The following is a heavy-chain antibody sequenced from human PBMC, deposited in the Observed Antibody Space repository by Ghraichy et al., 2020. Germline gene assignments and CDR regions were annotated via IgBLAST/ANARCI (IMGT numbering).Heavy chain of an antibody. CDR1: GYTFTSYG. Sequence: ASVKVSCKASGYTFTSYGISWVRQAPGQGLEWMGWISAYNGDTNYAQKLQGRVTMTTDTSTSTAYMELRSLRSDDTAVYYCARGGSGAAAGTLEPLDDWGQGTLVTVSS. J-gene: IGHJ4*02. D-gene: IGHD6-13*01. CDR2: ISAYNGDT. V-gene: IGHV1-18*01. CDR3: ARGGSGAAAGTLEPLDD.